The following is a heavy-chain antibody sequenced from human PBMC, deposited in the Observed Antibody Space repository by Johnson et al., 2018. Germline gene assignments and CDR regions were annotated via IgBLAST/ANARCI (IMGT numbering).Heavy chain of an antibody. CDR3: ARGRSNAFDI. V-gene: IGHV3-30-3*01. CDR2: ISYDGSNK. CDR1: GFTFSSYA. Sequence: QVQLVESGGGVVQPGRSLRLSCAASGFTFSSYAMHWVRQAPGKGLEWVAVISYDGSNKHYDVSVKGRFTSSRDNSKTTLYLQMNSRRAEDTAVYYCARGRSNAFDIWGQGTMVTVSS. J-gene: IGHJ3*02.